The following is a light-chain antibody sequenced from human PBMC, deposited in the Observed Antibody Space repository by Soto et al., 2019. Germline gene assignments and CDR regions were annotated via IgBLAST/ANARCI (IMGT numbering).Light chain of an antibody. J-gene: IGLJ1*01. V-gene: IGLV2-23*01. CDR3: CSYAGSNTYV. CDR2: EGS. CDR1: SSDVGSYNL. Sequence: QSVLTQPASVSGSPGQSITISCTGTSSDVGSYNLVSWYQQHPGKAPKLVIYEGSKRPSGVSNRFSGSQSGNTASLTISGLQAEDETDYYCCSYAGSNTYVFGTGTKLTVL.